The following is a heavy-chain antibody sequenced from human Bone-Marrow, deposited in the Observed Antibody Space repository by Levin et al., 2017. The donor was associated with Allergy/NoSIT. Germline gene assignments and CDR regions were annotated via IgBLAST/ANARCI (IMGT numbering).Heavy chain of an antibody. J-gene: IGHJ3*02. V-gene: IGHV3-74*01. Sequence: GESLKISCAASGFTFSSYWMHWVRQIPGKGLVWVSRVDGDGSTTNSADSLKGRFTISRDNAKNTLYLQMNSLRVEDTAVYYCARSLGDDAFDIWGQGTKVIVSS. D-gene: IGHD3-16*01. CDR3: ARSLGDDAFDI. CDR1: GFTFSSYW. CDR2: VDGDGSTT.